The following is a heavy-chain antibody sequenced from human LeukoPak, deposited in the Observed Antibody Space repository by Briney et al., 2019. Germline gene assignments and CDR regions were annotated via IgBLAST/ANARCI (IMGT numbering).Heavy chain of an antibody. D-gene: IGHD1-7*01. CDR3: ASSGPLELGY. CDR2: ISSSSSTI. Sequence: GGSLRLSCAASGFTFSSYSMNWVRQAPGKGLEWVSYISSSSSTIYYADSVKGRFTISRDNAKNSLYLQMNSLSAEDTAVYYCASSGPLELGYWVQGTLVTVSS. V-gene: IGHV3-48*04. J-gene: IGHJ4*02. CDR1: GFTFSSYS.